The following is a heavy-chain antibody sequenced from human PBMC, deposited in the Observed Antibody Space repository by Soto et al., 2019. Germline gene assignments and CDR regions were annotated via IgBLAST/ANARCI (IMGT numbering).Heavy chain of an antibody. Sequence: QVQLVESGGGVVQPGRSLRLSCAASGFTFSSYGMHWVRQAPGKGLEWVAVIWYDGSNKYYADSVKGRFTISRDNSKNTLYRQMNSLRAEDTAVYYCARDLRTTTTVGAFDIWGQGTMVTVSS. CDR1: GFTFSSYG. CDR3: ARDLRTTTTVGAFDI. D-gene: IGHD4-17*01. J-gene: IGHJ3*02. V-gene: IGHV3-33*01. CDR2: IWYDGSNK.